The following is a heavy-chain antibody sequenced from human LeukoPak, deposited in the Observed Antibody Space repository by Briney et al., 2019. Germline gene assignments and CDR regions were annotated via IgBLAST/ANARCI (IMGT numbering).Heavy chain of an antibody. J-gene: IGHJ4*02. CDR3: ARAPESD. CDR2: ITSSSTYI. Sequence: GGSLRLSCAASGSSFTSYSMNWVRQAPGKGLEWVSSITSSSTYIYYADSVKGRFTISRDNAKNSLYLQMDSLRADDTGVYYCARAPESDWGQGTLVTVSS. V-gene: IGHV3-21*01. CDR1: GSSFTSYS.